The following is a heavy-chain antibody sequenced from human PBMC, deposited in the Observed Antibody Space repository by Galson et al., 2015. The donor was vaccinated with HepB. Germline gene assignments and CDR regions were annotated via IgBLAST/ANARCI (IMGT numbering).Heavy chain of an antibody. D-gene: IGHD2-15*01. CDR1: RLSLDSPG. J-gene: IGHJ6*01. Sequence: SLPLPFAACRLSLDSPGMSWVRQAPWNRPAWVSPVRGSGDSTFYADSVEGRFTISRDNSKKTLYLQMNSLRAEDTALYYCAKSLAATFYYYDAMDVWGYGTTVTVSS. V-gene: IGHV3-23*01. CDR2: VRGSGDST. CDR3: AKSLAATFYYYDAMDV.